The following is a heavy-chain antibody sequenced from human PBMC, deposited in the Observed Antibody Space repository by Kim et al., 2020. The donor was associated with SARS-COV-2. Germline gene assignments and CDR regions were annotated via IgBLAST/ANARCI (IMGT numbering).Heavy chain of an antibody. CDR1: GYTFIDCY. V-gene: IGHV1-2*06. Sequence: ASVKVSCKASGYTFIDCYIHWMRQAPGQGLEWMGRINSKTGATDYAPKFQGRVTMTRDTSISTAYMDLSRLRSDDTAVYYCARETMIREVTFFDSWGRGTLVSVSS. CDR3: ARETMIREVTFFDS. D-gene: IGHD3-10*01. J-gene: IGHJ4*02. CDR2: INSKTGAT.